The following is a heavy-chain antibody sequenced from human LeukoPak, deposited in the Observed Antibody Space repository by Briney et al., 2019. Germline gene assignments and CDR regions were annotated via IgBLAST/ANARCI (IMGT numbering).Heavy chain of an antibody. CDR1: GFTFSNYE. V-gene: IGHV3-48*03. J-gene: IGHJ6*03. CDR2: ISSSGSTI. Sequence: GGSLRLSCAASGFTFSNYEMNWVRQSPGKGLEWVSYISSSGSTIYYADSVKGRFTISRDNAKNSLYLQMNSLRAEDAALYFCARDPYSGSYGPYYYYYMDVWGKGTTVTISS. CDR3: ARDPYSGSYGPYYYYYMDV. D-gene: IGHD1-26*01.